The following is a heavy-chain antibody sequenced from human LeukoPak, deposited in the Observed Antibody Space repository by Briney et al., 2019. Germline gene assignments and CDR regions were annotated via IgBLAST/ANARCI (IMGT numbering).Heavy chain of an antibody. CDR1: GFTFSSYS. V-gene: IGHV3-21*01. CDR3: TRGWDYDILTGSDY. D-gene: IGHD3-9*01. CDR2: ISSSSTYI. J-gene: IGHJ4*02. Sequence: PGGSLRLSCAASGFTFSSYSMNWVRQAPGKGLEWVSFISSSSTYIYYAESMKGRFTISRDNAKTSLYLQMNSLRAEDTAVYYCTRGWDYDILTGSDYWGQGTLVTVSS.